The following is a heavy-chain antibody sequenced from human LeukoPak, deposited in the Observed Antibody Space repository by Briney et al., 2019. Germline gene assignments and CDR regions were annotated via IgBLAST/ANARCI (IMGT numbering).Heavy chain of an antibody. Sequence: GESLKISCVASGFTFSDAWMTWVRQAPGKGLEWVGRIKSKTDGGTPDYTAPVKGRFTISRDDSKNTVYLQMNSLRAEDTAVCFCTRNVYWRFDYWGQGSLVSVSS. J-gene: IGHJ4*02. CDR1: GFTFSDAW. V-gene: IGHV3-15*01. CDR3: TRNVYWRFDY. CDR2: IKSKTDGGTP. D-gene: IGHD1-26*01.